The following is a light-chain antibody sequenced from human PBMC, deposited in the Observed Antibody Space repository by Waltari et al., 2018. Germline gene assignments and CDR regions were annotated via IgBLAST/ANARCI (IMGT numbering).Light chain of an antibody. CDR3: HQYDTSPQT. V-gene: IGKV3-20*01. CDR1: QLIRGAY. CDR2: DSC. Sequence: QLIRGAYLAWYQQRPGHAPRLLIYDSCSRATCIPYRFSGSGAVADFTLTISSLAPEDSAVYFCHQYDTSPQTFGQGTKVSIK. J-gene: IGKJ1*01.